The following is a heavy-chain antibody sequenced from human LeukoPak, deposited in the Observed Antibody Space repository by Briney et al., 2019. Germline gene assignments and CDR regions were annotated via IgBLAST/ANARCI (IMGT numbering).Heavy chain of an antibody. CDR2: IRSKANSYAT. CDR1: GFTFSGSA. V-gene: IGHV3-73*01. D-gene: IGHD3-22*01. J-gene: IGHJ4*02. CDR3: TRQNYYDSSGYLL. Sequence: GGSLRLSCAASGFTFSGSAMHWVRQASGKGLEWVGRIRSKANSYATAYAASVEGRFTISRGDSKNTAYLQMNSLKTEDTAVYYCTRQNYYDSSGYLLWGQGTLVTVST.